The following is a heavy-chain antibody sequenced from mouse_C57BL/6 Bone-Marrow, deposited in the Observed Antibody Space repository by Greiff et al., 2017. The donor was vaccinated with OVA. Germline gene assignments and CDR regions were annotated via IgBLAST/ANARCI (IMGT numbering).Heavy chain of an antibody. Sequence: EVKVVESGGDLVKPGGSLKLSCAASGFTFSSYGMSWVRQTPDKRLEWVATISSGGSYTYYPDSVKGRFTISRDNTKNTLYLQMSSLKSEDTAMYYCTRYGCFDVWGTGTTVTVSS. CDR2: ISSGGSYT. J-gene: IGHJ1*03. CDR3: TRYGCFDV. CDR1: GFTFSSYG. V-gene: IGHV5-6*01. D-gene: IGHD2-10*02.